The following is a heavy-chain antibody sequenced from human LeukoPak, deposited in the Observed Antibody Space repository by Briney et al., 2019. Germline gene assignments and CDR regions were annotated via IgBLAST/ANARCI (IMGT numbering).Heavy chain of an antibody. Sequence: PGGSLRLSCEGSGFTFSNYWMGWVRQAPGNGLQWVANIKTDGSEKYYVDSVKGRFTISRDNAKNSLYLQMNSLRAEDTAVYYCAREVWGPEYWGQRTLVTVSS. CDR1: GFTFSNYW. CDR2: IKTDGSEK. CDR3: AREVWGPEY. D-gene: IGHD7-27*01. J-gene: IGHJ4*02. V-gene: IGHV3-7*01.